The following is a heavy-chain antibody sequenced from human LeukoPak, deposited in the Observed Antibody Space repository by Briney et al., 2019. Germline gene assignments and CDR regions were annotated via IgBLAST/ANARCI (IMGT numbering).Heavy chain of an antibody. J-gene: IGHJ4*02. D-gene: IGHD6-13*01. CDR1: GFSFSTCG. Sequence: RAGGSLRLSCVASGFSFSTCGMSWVRQTPGTGLDWVSAISDSGSRTYYADSVKGRFTISRDNSKNTLYLQMSSLRAEDTAVYYCAKRPVSEDSWYDYWGQGTLVTVSS. CDR2: ISDSGSRT. V-gene: IGHV3-23*01. CDR3: AKRPVSEDSWYDY.